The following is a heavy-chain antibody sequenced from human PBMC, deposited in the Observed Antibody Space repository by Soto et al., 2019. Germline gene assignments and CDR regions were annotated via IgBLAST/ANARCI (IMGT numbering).Heavy chain of an antibody. J-gene: IGHJ6*02. D-gene: IGHD4-17*01. CDR1: GFTFSSYA. CDR3: AKDSAVTTKSYYGMDV. V-gene: IGHV3-23*01. CDR2: ISGSGGGT. Sequence: PGGSLRLSCAASGFTFSSYAMSWVRQAPGKGLEWVSAISGSGGGTYYADSVKGRFTISRDNSKNTLYLQMNSLRAEDTAVYYCAKDSAVTTKSYYGMDVWGQGTTVTVSS.